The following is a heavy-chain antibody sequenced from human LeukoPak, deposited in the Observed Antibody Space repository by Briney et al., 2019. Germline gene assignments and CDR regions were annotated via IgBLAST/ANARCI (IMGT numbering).Heavy chain of an antibody. CDR3: AKHPPSITMVRGVIEYFQH. V-gene: IGHV3-23*01. Sequence: PGGSLRLSCAASGFTFSSYAMSWVRQAPGKGLEWVSAISGSGGSTYYADSVKGRFTISGDNSKNTLYLQMNSLRAEDTAVYYCAKHPPSITMVRGVIEYFQHWGQGTLVTVSS. D-gene: IGHD3-10*01. CDR2: ISGSGGST. CDR1: GFTFSSYA. J-gene: IGHJ1*01.